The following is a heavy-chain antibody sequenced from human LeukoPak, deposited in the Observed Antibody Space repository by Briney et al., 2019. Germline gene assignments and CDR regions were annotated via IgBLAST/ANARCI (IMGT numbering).Heavy chain of an antibody. D-gene: IGHD2-2*01. CDR2: IRYDGSNK. J-gene: IGHJ4*02. V-gene: IGHV3-30*02. CDR1: GFTFSIYG. CDR3: AKAGYCSSTSCYSYFDY. Sequence: GGSLRLSCAASGFTFSIYGMHWVRQAPGKGLEWVAFIRYDGSNKYYADSVKGRFTISRDNSKNTLYLQMNSLRAEDTAVYYCAKAGYCSSTSCYSYFDYWGQGTLVTVSS.